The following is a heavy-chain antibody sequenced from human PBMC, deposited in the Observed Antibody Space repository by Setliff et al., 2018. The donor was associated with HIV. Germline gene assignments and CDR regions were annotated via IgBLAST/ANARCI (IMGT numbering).Heavy chain of an antibody. V-gene: IGHV4-34*01. CDR3: ARRPISPFSLTTAMLDP. CDR1: GGSFSGYY. D-gene: IGHD4-17*01. J-gene: IGHJ5*02. CDR2: INVGGKT. Sequence: KPSETLSLTCAVSGGSFSGYYWTWIRQTPGGGLQWIGEINVGGKTHHNPSLASRLTMSVDTSKKQFSLRLRSVTAADTAVYYCARRPISPFSLTTAMLDPWGQGTRVTVSS.